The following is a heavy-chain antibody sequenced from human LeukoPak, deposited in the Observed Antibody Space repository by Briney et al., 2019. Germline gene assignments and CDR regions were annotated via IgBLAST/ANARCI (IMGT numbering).Heavy chain of an antibody. V-gene: IGHV1-2*02. CDR2: INPKTGFT. CDR3: ARVPVKAFYDSSGYLDF. CDR1: GYPFIDYF. Sequence: GASVKVSCKASGYPFIDYFIHWVRQAPGQGLEWMGWINPKTGFTHYPQKFQGRVTMTRDTSITTSYLELRSLKSDDTAVYFCARVPVKAFYDSSGYLDFWGLGTLVTVSS. D-gene: IGHD3-22*01. J-gene: IGHJ4*02.